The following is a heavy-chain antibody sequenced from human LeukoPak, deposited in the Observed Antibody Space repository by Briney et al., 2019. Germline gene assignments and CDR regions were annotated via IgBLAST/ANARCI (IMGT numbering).Heavy chain of an antibody. D-gene: IGHD3-10*01. CDR3: ARDTWFGAGRTFDY. CDR1: GGSISSGSYY. Sequence: SETLSLTCSVSGGSISSGSYYWSWLRQPAGKGLERIVRIYTSGRTNHNPSLKRRLTIQVDTSKNQFSLKLSSVPAADTAVYYCARDTWFGAGRTFDYWGQGTLVTVSA. CDR2: IYTSGRT. V-gene: IGHV4-61*02. J-gene: IGHJ4*02.